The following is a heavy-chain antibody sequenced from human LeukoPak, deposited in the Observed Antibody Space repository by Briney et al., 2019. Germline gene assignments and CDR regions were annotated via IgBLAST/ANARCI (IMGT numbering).Heavy chain of an antibody. D-gene: IGHD2-8*01. CDR3: VREGLYCTNGVCFRAAFDY. V-gene: IGHV3-15*07. J-gene: IGHJ4*02. CDR1: GFTFSNAW. Sequence: GGSLRLSCATSGFTFSNAWMNWVRQAPGKGLEWVGRIRSNSDGGTIDYAAPVKGRFTLSRDNAKDTLYLQMNSLRAEETAVYYCVREGLYCTNGVCFRAAFDYWGQGALVTVSS. CDR2: IRSNSDGGTI.